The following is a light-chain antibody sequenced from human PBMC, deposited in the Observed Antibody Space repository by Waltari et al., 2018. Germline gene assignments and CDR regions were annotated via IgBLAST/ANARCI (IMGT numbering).Light chain of an antibody. CDR3: QQYGSSPVT. V-gene: IGKV3-20*01. CDR2: CAS. J-gene: IGKJ1*01. CDR1: QSVSSSY. Sequence: EIVLTQSPRTLTLYPGERATRSCSASQSVSSSYLAWYQQKPGQAPRLLIYCASSRATGIPDRFSGSGSGTDFTLTISRLEPEDFAVFYCQQYGSSPVTFGQGTKVEVK.